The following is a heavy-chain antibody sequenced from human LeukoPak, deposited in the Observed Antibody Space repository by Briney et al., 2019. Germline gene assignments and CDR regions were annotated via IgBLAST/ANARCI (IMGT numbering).Heavy chain of an antibody. D-gene: IGHD5-18*01. J-gene: IGHJ4*02. CDR2: IYSGGST. CDR3: ARGGYSYGYSDY. Sequence: GGSLRLSCAASGFTVSSNYMNWVRQAPGEGLEWVSVIYSGGSTYYADSVRGRFTISRDNSKNTLYLQMNSLRAEDTAVYYCARGGYSYGYSDYWGQGTLVTVSS. V-gene: IGHV3-66*01. CDR1: GFTVSSNY.